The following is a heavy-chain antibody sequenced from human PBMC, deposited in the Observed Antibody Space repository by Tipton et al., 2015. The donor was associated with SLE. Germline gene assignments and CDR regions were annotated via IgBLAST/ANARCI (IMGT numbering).Heavy chain of an antibody. J-gene: IGHJ4*02. Sequence: TLSLTCTVSGASISSSSSYWGWIRQSPGKGLEWIGSTFYRGSTYYSPSLKSRVTISVDTSENQFSLKLSSVTAADTAVYYCVRPHTPGGGSRYYFDYWGQGTLVTVSS. V-gene: IGHV4-39*01. CDR2: TFYRGST. CDR3: VRPHTPGGGSRYYFDY. CDR1: GASISSSSSY. D-gene: IGHD6-19*01.